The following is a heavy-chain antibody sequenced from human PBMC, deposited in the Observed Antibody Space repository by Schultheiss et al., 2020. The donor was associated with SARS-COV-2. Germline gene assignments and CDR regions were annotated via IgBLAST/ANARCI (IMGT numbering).Heavy chain of an antibody. CDR1: GFTFSDYY. V-gene: IGHV3-11*04. J-gene: IGHJ3*02. CDR3: ASVPYSSGWYRRGDAFDI. D-gene: IGHD6-19*01. CDR2: ISSSSNPI. Sequence: GGFLRLSCAGSGFTFSDYYMSWIRQAPGKGLEWVSYISSSSNPIYYADSVKGRFTISRDNAKNSLYLQMNSLRAEDTAVYYCASVPYSSGWYRRGDAFDIWGQGTMVTVSS.